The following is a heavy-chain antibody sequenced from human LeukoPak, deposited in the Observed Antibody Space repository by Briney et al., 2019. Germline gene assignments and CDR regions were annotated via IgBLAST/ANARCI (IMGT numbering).Heavy chain of an antibody. Sequence: PSETLSLTCAVYGGSFSGYYWTWIRQPPGKGLEWIGEINHSGSTNYNPSLKSRVTISVDTSKNQFSLKLSSVTAADTAVYYCARTYDYVWGTYRRYFDFWGQGTLVTVSS. CDR3: ARTYDYVWGTYRRYFDF. CDR2: INHSGST. CDR1: GGSFSGYY. V-gene: IGHV4-34*01. D-gene: IGHD3-16*02. J-gene: IGHJ4*02.